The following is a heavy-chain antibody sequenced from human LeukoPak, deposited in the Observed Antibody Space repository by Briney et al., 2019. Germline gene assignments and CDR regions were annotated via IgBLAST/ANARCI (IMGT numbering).Heavy chain of an antibody. CDR3: ARMHDDGDFYNYYDDGMDV. Sequence: AETLSLTCAVSGGSISSYYWSWIRQPPGKGLEWVGCIYYSGSNNYNPSLKSRVTISVDTSKNQFPLKLSSVTAADTAVYYCARMHDDGDFYNYYDDGMDVWGQGTTGTVSS. D-gene: IGHD4-17*01. CDR2: IYYSGSN. CDR1: GGSISSYY. V-gene: IGHV4-59*08. J-gene: IGHJ6*02.